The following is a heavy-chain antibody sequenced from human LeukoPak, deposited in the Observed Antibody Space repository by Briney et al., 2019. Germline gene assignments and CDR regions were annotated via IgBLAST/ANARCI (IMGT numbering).Heavy chain of an antibody. CDR2: ISSSSSYK. CDR3: VRDNRDAFDI. Sequence: PGGSLRLSCAASGFIFNSYIMNWVRQAPGKGLEWVSAISSSSSYKFNADSVKGRFTISRDNARNLLYLQMNSLRAEDTAVYYCVRDNRDAFDIWGQGTMVTVSS. J-gene: IGHJ3*02. CDR1: GFIFNSYI. V-gene: IGHV3-21*01.